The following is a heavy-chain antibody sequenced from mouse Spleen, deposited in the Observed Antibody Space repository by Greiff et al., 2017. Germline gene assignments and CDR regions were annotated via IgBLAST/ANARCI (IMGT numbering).Heavy chain of an antibody. CDR3: ARILRRDYYAMDY. D-gene: IGHD1-2*01. CDR1: GFTFSSYA. Sequence: EVQLVESGGGLVKPGGSLKLSCAASGFTFSSYAMSWVRQTPEKRLEWVATISSGGSYTYYPDSVKGRFTISRDNAKNTLYLQMSSLRSEDTAMYYCARILRRDYYAMDYWGQGTSVTVSS. CDR2: ISSGGSYT. V-gene: IGHV5-9-3*01. J-gene: IGHJ4*01.